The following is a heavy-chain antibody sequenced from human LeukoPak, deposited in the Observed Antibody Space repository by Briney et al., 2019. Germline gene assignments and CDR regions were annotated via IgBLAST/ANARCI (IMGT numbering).Heavy chain of an antibody. CDR3: AREGVAPGHFDY. Sequence: SETLSLTCTVSGGSISSSSYYWGWIRQPPGKGLEWIGSIYYSGSTYYNPSLKSRVTISVDTSKNQFSLKLSSVTAADTAVYYCAREGVAPGHFDYWGQGTLVTVSS. CDR2: IYYSGST. CDR1: GGSISSSSYY. J-gene: IGHJ4*02. D-gene: IGHD1-14*01. V-gene: IGHV4-39*02.